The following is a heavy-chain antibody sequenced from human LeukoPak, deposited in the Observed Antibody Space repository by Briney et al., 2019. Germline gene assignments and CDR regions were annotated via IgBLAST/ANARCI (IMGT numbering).Heavy chain of an antibody. J-gene: IGHJ6*02. CDR3: ARDLTTGYGMDV. CDR2: IYYSGST. CDR1: GGSISSSRYY. Sequence: SETLSLTCNVSGGSISSSRYYGGWIRQPPGKGLEWIGSIYYSGSTYYNPSLKSRVTISVDTSKNQFSLKLSSVTAADTAEYYCARDLTTGYGMDVWGQGTTVIVSS. V-gene: IGHV4-39*07. D-gene: IGHD4-17*01.